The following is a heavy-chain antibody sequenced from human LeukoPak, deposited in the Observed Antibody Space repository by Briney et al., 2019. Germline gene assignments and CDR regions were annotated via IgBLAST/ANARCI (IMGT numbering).Heavy chain of an antibody. J-gene: IGHJ4*02. V-gene: IGHV3-48*01. CDR3: ARRGYSGYDSYPSLDY. Sequence: GGSLRLSCAASGFTFSSYNMNWVRQAPGTGLEWVSYISSSSSTIYYADSVKGRFTISRDNAKNSLYPQMNSLRAEDTAVYYCARRGYSGYDSYPSLDYWGQGTLVTVSS. CDR1: GFTFSSYN. CDR2: ISSSSSTI. D-gene: IGHD5-12*01.